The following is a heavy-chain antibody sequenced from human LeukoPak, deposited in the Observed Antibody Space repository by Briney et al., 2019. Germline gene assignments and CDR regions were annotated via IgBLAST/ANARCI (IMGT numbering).Heavy chain of an antibody. CDR3: ARGLEWELDPYFDY. V-gene: IGHV4-34*01. Sequence: KPSETLSLTCAVYGGSFSGYYWGWIRQPPGKGLEWIGEINHSGSTNYNPSLKSRVTISVDTSKNQFSLKLSSVTAADTAVYYCARGLEWELDPYFDYWGQGTLVTVSS. J-gene: IGHJ4*02. CDR1: GGSFSGYY. CDR2: INHSGST. D-gene: IGHD1-26*01.